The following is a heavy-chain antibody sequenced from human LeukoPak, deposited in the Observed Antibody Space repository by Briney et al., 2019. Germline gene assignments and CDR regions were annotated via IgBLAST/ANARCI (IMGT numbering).Heavy chain of an antibody. CDR1: GFSFSNYW. J-gene: IGHJ5*02. CDR2: INSDGSSP. CDR3: APTDYGAKGNWFDP. V-gene: IGHV3-74*01. Sequence: GGSLRLSCAASGFSFSNYWMHWVRQAPGKGLMWVSRINSDGSSPSYADPVKGRFTISRDNAKNTLYLQMSSLRAEDTAVYYCAPTDYGAKGNWFDPWGQGTLVTVSS. D-gene: IGHD4-23*01.